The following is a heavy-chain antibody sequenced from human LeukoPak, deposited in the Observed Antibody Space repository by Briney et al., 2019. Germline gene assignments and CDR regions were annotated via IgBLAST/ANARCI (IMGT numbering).Heavy chain of an antibody. CDR2: IYPGDSDT. V-gene: IGHV5-51*01. CDR3: ARLGPGAGDWYYLDY. D-gene: IGHD3-9*01. CDR1: GYSFTSYW. Sequence: GESQKISYKGSGYSFTSYWIGWVRQMPGKGLEWMGIIYPGDSDTRYSPSLQGQVTISADKSISTAYLQWSSLKASDTAMYYCARLGPGAGDWYYLDYWGQGTLVTVSS. J-gene: IGHJ4*02.